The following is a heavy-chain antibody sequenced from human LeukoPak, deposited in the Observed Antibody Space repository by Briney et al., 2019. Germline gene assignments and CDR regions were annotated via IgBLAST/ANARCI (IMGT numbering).Heavy chain of an antibody. CDR2: ISYSGST. CDR3: ARTYSGTYYDC. Sequence: PSETLSLTCTVSGGSISSYNWSWIRQPPGKGLEWIGYISYSGSTKYNPSLKSRVTISVDTSKNQFSLQLNSVTAADTAVYYCARTYSGTYYDCWGQGTLVTVSS. CDR1: GGSISSYN. V-gene: IGHV4-59*01. D-gene: IGHD1-26*01. J-gene: IGHJ4*02.